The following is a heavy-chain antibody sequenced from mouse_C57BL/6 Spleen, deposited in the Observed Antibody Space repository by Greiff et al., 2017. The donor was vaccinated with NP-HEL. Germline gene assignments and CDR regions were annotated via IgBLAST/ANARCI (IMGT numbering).Heavy chain of an antibody. CDR1: GYSFTGYF. J-gene: IGHJ4*01. CDR2: INPYNGDT. CDR3: ARGGITTVVATRNAMDY. D-gene: IGHD1-1*01. V-gene: IGHV1-20*01. Sequence: VQLQQSGPELVKPGDSVKISCKASGYSFTGYFMNWVMQSHGKSLEWIGRINPYNGDTFYNQKFKGKATLTVDKSSSTAHMELRSLTSEDSAVYYCARGGITTVVATRNAMDYWGQGTSVTVSS.